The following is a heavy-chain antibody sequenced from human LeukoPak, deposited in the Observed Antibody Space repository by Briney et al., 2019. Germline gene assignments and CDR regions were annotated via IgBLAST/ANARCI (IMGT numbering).Heavy chain of an antibody. CDR2: IRYDGSNK. D-gene: IGHD1-26*01. J-gene: IGHJ4*02. V-gene: IGHV3-30*02. Sequence: GGSLRLSCAASGFTFSSYGMHWVRQAPGKGLEWVAFIRYDGSNKYYADSVKGRFTISRDNSKNTLYLQMNSLRAEDTAVYYCAKDAVVGATPIFDYWGQGTLVTVSS. CDR3: AKDAVVGATPIFDY. CDR1: GFTFSSYG.